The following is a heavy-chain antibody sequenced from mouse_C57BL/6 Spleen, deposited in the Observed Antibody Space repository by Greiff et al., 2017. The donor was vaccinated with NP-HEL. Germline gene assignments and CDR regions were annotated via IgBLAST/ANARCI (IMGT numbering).Heavy chain of an antibody. CDR2: INPNNGGT. CDR3: GNYYGSNYMDY. V-gene: IGHV1-26*01. CDR1: GYTFTDYY. Sequence: VQLQQSGPELVKPGASVKISCKASGYTFTDYYMNWVKQSHGKSLEWIGDINPNNGGTSYNQKFKGKATLTVDKSSSTAYMELRSLTSEDSAVYYCGNYYGSNYMDYWGQGTSVTVSS. J-gene: IGHJ4*01. D-gene: IGHD1-1*01.